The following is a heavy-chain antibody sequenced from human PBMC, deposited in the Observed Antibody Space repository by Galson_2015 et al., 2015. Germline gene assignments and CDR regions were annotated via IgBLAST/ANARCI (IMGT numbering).Heavy chain of an antibody. CDR3: ARLRGGSYQDAFDI. CDR2: ISSSSSYI. Sequence: SLRLSCAASGFTFSSYSMNWVRQAPGKGLEWVSSISSSSSYIYYADSVKGRFTISRDNAKNSLYLQMNSLRAEDTAVYYCARLRGGSYQDAFDIWGQGTMVTVSS. J-gene: IGHJ3*02. CDR1: GFTFSSYS. D-gene: IGHD1-26*01. V-gene: IGHV3-21*01.